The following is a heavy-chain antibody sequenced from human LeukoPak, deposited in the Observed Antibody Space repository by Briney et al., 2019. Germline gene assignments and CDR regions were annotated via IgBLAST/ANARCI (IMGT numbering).Heavy chain of an antibody. CDR3: AKILEAAEELTGYSSV. Sequence: GGSLRLSCAASGFTFSYYAMMWVRQAPGKGLEWVSAIGDSGGNTYYADSAKGRFTISRDNSRNTLYLQMNSLRAEDTAVYYCAKILEAAEELTGYSSVWGQGTLVTVSS. J-gene: IGHJ4*02. D-gene: IGHD6-19*01. CDR1: GFTFSYYA. V-gene: IGHV3-23*01. CDR2: IGDSGGNT.